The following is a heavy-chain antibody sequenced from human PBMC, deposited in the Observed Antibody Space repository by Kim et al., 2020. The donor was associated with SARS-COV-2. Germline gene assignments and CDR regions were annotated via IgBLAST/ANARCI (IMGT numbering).Heavy chain of an antibody. CDR1: GYTFTSYD. Sequence: ASVKVSCKASGYTFTSYDINWVRQATGQGLEWMGWMNPNSGNTGFAQKFQGRVTMTRNTSISTAYMELSSLRSEDTAVYYCAAHRRPDSSGYYDPGFDYWGQGTLVTVSS. CDR3: AAHRRPDSSGYYDPGFDY. J-gene: IGHJ4*02. CDR2: MNPNSGNT. V-gene: IGHV1-8*01. D-gene: IGHD3-22*01.